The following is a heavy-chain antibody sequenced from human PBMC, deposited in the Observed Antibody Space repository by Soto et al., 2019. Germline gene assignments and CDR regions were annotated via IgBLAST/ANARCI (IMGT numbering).Heavy chain of an antibody. CDR1: GYTFTGYG. CDR3: ARGALSYYDSSGYYSGAAFDI. J-gene: IGHJ3*02. Sequence: QVQLVQSGAEVKKPGASVKISCKASGYTFTGYGISWGQRAPGQGLEGMGRISAYNGNTNYAQKLQGRVTMTTDTSTSTAYMELRSLRSDDTAVYYCARGALSYYDSSGYYSGAAFDIWGQGTMVTVSS. V-gene: IGHV1-18*01. CDR2: ISAYNGNT. D-gene: IGHD3-22*01.